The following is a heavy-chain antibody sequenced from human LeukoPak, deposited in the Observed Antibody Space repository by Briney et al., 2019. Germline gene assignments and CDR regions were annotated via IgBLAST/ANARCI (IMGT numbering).Heavy chain of an antibody. CDR2: IWYDGSNK. V-gene: IGHV3-33*01. CDR1: GFTFSSYG. Sequence: GRSLRLSCAASGFTFSSYGMHWVRQAPGKGLEWVAVIWYDGSNKYYADSVKGRFTISRDNSKNTLYLQMNSLRAEDTAVYYCARGRGYCSDWGQGTLVTVSS. J-gene: IGHJ4*02. CDR3: ARGRGYCSD. D-gene: IGHD2-15*01.